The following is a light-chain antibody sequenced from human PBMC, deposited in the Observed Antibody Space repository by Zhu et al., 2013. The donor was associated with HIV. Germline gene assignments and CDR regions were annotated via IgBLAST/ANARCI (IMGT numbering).Light chain of an antibody. Sequence: IQLTQSPSSLSASIGDRVTITCRASQGITSNLAWYQQKPGKAPKLLIYAASTLQSGVPSRFSGSGSGTDFTLTISSLQSEDFATYYCLQHNSYPRTFGQGTKVEIK. CDR3: LQHNSYPRT. CDR2: AAS. V-gene: IGKV1-9*01. J-gene: IGKJ1*01. CDR1: QGITSN.